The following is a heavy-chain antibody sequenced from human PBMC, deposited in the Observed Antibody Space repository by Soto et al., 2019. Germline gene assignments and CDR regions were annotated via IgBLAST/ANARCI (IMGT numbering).Heavy chain of an antibody. CDR2: ISGSGGST. J-gene: IGHJ4*02. CDR3: AKASGWFGEFDY. V-gene: IGHV3-23*01. Sequence: EVQLLESGGGLVQPGGSLRLSCAASGFTFSSYAMSWVRQAPGKGLEWVSAISGSGGSTYYADSVKGRFTISRDNSKNTRYLQMNRLRAEDTDVYYCAKASGWFGEFDYWGRGTLVTVSS. CDR1: GFTFSSYA. D-gene: IGHD3-10*01.